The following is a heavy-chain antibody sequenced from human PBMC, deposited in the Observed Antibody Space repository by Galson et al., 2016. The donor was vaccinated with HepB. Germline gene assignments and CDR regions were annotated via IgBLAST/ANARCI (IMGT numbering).Heavy chain of an antibody. V-gene: IGHV4-39*01. D-gene: IGHD3-16*01. CDR2: IYYSGHI. J-gene: IGHJ3*02. CDR1: GGSISSTSYF. CDR3: ARRRVFDYAWGRGGPFDI. Sequence: SETLSLTCAVSGGSISSTSYFWDWIRQPPGKGLEWIATIYYSGHIYHNPSLRSRATMSVDTSYNQFSLKLSSVTAADTAIYYCARRRVFDYAWGRGGPFDIWGQGTMVTVSS.